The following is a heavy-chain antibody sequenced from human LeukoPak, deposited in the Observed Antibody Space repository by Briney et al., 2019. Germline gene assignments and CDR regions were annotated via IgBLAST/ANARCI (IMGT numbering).Heavy chain of an antibody. CDR2: VSAYNGNT. CDR1: GYTFTSYG. Sequence: ASVKVSCKASGYTFTSYGISWVRQAPRQGLEWMGWVSAYNGNTNYAQKLQGRVTMTTDTSTSTAYMELRSLRSDDTAVYYCARSCSSTSCYLNDYWGQGTLVTVSS. CDR3: ARSCSSTSCYLNDY. J-gene: IGHJ4*02. D-gene: IGHD2-2*01. V-gene: IGHV1-18*04.